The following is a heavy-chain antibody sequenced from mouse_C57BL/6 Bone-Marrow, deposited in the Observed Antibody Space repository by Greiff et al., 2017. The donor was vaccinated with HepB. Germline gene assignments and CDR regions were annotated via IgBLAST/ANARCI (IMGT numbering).Heavy chain of an antibody. J-gene: IGHJ4*01. CDR3: ARGGDGYDGRFYAMDY. D-gene: IGHD2-2*01. CDR1: GYTFTSYW. Sequence: QVQLQQPGAELVKPGASVKLSCKASGYTFTSYWMQWVKQRPGQGLEWIGEIDPSDSYTNYNQKFKGKATLTVDTSSSTAYMQLSSLTSEDSAVYYCARGGDGYDGRFYAMDYWGQGTSVTVSS. V-gene: IGHV1-50*01. CDR2: IDPSDSYT.